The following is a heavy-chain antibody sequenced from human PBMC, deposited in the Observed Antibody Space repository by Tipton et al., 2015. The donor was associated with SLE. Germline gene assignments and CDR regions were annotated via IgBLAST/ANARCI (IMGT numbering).Heavy chain of an antibody. J-gene: IGHJ6*02. Sequence: GSLRLSCAASGFIFSSFNINCVRQAPGKGVEWVSSISSSSTYIYYADSVKGRFTITRDNAKNSLYLQMNSLRAEDTAVYYCARSAAYGSYGIDVWGQGTTVTVSS. V-gene: IGHV3-21*03. CDR3: ARSAAYGSYGIDV. CDR1: GFIFSSFN. D-gene: IGHD3-22*01. CDR2: ISSSSTYI.